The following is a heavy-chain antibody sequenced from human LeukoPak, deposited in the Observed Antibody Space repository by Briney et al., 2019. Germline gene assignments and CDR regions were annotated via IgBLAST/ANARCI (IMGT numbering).Heavy chain of an antibody. CDR2: ISDSDGST. CDR3: VRHDGYIPF. J-gene: IGHJ1*01. CDR1: GFTFNNYA. V-gene: IGHV3-23*01. D-gene: IGHD5-24*01. Sequence: PGGSLRLSCAASGFTFNNYAMSWVRQTPGKGLEWVSSISDSDGSTYYTDSVKGRFTISRDNSKDTVYLQMNNLRAADTALYFCVRHDGYIPFWGQGSLVTVSS.